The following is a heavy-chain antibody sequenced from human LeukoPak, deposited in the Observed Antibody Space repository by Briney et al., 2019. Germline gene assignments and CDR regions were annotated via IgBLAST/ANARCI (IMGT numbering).Heavy chain of an antibody. J-gene: IGHJ3*02. CDR2: INSDGSSI. CDR3: ARVVYYYDSSGYPNAFDM. D-gene: IGHD3-22*01. V-gene: IGHV3-74*01. Sequence: GGSLRLSCAASGFTFSTYAMHWVRQAPGKGLVWVSRINSDGSSISYAGSVKGRFTISRDNAKNTLYLQMYSLRAEDTAVYYCARVVYYYDSSGYPNAFDMWGQGTMVTVSS. CDR1: GFTFSTYA.